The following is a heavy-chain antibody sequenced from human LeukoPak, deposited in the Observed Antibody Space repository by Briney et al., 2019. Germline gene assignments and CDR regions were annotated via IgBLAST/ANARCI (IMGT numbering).Heavy chain of an antibody. Sequence: ASVKVSCKAPGYTFTGYFMHWVRQAPGEGLEWVGRINLNSGGTHYAQNFQGRVTMTRDTSISTAYVELSRLTSDDTAMYYCARDLSATSNWVLDFWGQGTLVTVSS. CDR1: GYTFTGYF. D-gene: IGHD2-8*01. V-gene: IGHV1-2*06. CDR3: ARDLSATSNWVLDF. J-gene: IGHJ4*02. CDR2: INLNSGGT.